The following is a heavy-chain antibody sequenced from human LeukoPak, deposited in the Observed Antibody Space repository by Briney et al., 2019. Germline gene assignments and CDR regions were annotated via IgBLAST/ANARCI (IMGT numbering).Heavy chain of an antibody. CDR1: GFTFRSHA. J-gene: IGHJ4*02. Sequence: GGSLRLSCVGSGFTFRSHAMSWVRQAPEKGLEFVSGIYENGGTTYYADSVKDRFSISRDNSKNTLYLQIDSQRGEDTAVYYCAKDFRIGYSAHFDYWGQGALVTVSS. CDR2: IYENGGTT. D-gene: IGHD2-21*01. CDR3: AKDFRIGYSAHFDY. V-gene: IGHV3-23*01.